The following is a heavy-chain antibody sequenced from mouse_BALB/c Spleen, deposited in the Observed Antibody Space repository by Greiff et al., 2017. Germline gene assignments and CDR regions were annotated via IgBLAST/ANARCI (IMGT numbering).Heavy chain of an antibody. CDR2: IWGDGST. CDR1: GFSLTGYG. J-gene: IGHJ4*01. Sequence: QVQLQQSGPGLVAPSQSLSITCTVSGFSLTGYGVNWVRQPPGKGLEWLGMIWGDGSTDYNSALKSRLSISKDTSKSQVFLKMNSLQTDDTARYYCARELFRGAMDYWGQGTSVTVSS. V-gene: IGHV2-6-7*01. CDR3: ARELFRGAMDY.